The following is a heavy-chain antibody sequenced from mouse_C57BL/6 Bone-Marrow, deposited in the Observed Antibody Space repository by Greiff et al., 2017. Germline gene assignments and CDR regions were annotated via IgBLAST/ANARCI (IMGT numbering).Heavy chain of an antibody. J-gene: IGHJ3*01. CDR1: GFTFSSYG. Sequence: EVQLVESGGDLVKPGGSLKLSCAASGFTFSSYGMSWVRQTPDKRLEWVATISSGGSYTYYPDSVKGRFTISRDNAKNTLYLQMSSLKSEDTAMYYCARDGNPFAYWCQGTLVTVSA. V-gene: IGHV5-6*01. CDR3: ARDGNPFAY. CDR2: ISSGGSYT. D-gene: IGHD2-1*01.